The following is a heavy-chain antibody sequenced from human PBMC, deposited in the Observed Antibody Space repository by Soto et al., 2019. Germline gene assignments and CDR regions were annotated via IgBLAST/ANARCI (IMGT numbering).Heavy chain of an antibody. D-gene: IGHD4-17*01. Sequence: GGSLRLSCAASGFTFSNAWMSWVRQAPGKGLEWGGRIKSKTDGGTTDYAAPVKGRFTISRDDSKNTLYLQMHSLKTEDTPVYYCTPVPDFGGDYWGQGPLVTVSS. CDR2: IKSKTDGGTT. CDR3: TPVPDFGGDY. J-gene: IGHJ4*02. V-gene: IGHV3-15*01. CDR1: GFTFSNAW.